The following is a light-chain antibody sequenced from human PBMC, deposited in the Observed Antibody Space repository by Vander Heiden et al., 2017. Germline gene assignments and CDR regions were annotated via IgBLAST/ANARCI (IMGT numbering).Light chain of an antibody. Sequence: SYVLTQPPSVSVPPGQTARVTCGGDDLGSKTVHWFRQKPGQAPVLVVSDDSDRPSGIRERLSVSNFGDTATLTINRVESGDEADYYCQVWVSRSDHYVFGDGTKVTVL. CDR3: QVWVSRSDHYV. J-gene: IGLJ1*01. V-gene: IGLV3-21*02. CDR2: DDS. CDR1: DLGSKT.